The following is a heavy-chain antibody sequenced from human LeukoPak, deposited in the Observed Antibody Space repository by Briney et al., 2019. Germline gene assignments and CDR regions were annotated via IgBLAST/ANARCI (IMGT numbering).Heavy chain of an antibody. CDR3: AESGGSS. D-gene: IGHD2-15*01. V-gene: IGHV4-38-2*01. J-gene: IGHJ5*02. CDR2: IYHSGST. CDR1: GYSISSGYY. Sequence: SETLSLTCAVSGYSISSGYYWGWIRQPPGKGLEWIGSIYHSGSTYYNPSLKSRVTISVDTSKNQFSLKLSSVTAADTAVYYCAESGGSSCGQGTLVTVSS.